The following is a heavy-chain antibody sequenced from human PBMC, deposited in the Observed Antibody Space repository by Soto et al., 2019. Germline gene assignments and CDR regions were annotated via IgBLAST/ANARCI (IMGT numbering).Heavy chain of an antibody. CDR1: GGSISSGGYY. CDR3: ARENGDYGADY. J-gene: IGHJ4*02. D-gene: IGHD4-17*01. Sequence: SETLSLTCTVSGGSISSGGYYWSWIRQHPGKGLEWIGYIYYSGSTNYNPSLKSRVTISVDTSKNQFSLKLSSVTAADTAVYYCARENGDYGADYWGQGTLVTVSS. CDR2: IYYSGST. V-gene: IGHV4-61*08.